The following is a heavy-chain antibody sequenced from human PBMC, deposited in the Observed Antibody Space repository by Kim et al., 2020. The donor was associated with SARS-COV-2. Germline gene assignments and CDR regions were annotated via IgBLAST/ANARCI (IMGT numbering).Heavy chain of an antibody. CDR3: VAVVPAVTAAYDI. V-gene: IGHV3-23*01. J-gene: IGHJ3*02. D-gene: IGHD2-2*01. Sequence: GGSLRLSCAASGFTFSNYAMNWVRQAPGKGLEWVSIISAGGDSTDYADSVQGRFTISRDNSKNTLYLQVNSLRAEDTAVYYCVAVVPAVTAAYDIWGQGTMVTVSS. CDR1: GFTFSNYA. CDR2: ISAGGDST.